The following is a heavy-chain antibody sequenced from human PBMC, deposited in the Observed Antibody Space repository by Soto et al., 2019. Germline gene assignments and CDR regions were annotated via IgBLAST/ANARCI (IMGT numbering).Heavy chain of an antibody. Sequence: EVQLVESGGGLVQPGGSLRLSCAASGFTVSSNYMSWVRQAPGKGLEWVSVIYSGGSTYYADSVKGRFTISRDNSKNTLYLQMNSLRAEDTAVYYCARGVMTTYYYYYMDVWGKGTTVTVSS. CDR2: IYSGGST. J-gene: IGHJ6*03. CDR3: ARGVMTTYYYYYMDV. V-gene: IGHV3-66*01. CDR1: GFTVSSNY. D-gene: IGHD4-4*01.